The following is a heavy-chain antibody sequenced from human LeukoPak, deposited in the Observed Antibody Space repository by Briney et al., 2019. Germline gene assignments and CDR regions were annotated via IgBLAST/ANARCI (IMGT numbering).Heavy chain of an antibody. V-gene: IGHV3-30*02. J-gene: IGHJ4*02. D-gene: IGHD2-15*01. Sequence: GGSLRLSCAASGFTFSSYGMHWVRQAPGKGLEWVSFIRNDGSNKYYADSVKGRFTISRDNSKNTLYLQVNSLRAEDTAVYYCATGYCSGGSCYRFDYWGQGTLVTVSS. CDR2: IRNDGSNK. CDR3: ATGYCSGGSCYRFDY. CDR1: GFTFSSYG.